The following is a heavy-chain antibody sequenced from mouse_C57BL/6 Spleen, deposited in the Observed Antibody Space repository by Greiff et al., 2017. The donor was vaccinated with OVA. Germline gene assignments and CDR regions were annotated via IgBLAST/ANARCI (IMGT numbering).Heavy chain of an antibody. CDR2: INYDGSST. J-gene: IGHJ2*01. CDR1: GFTFSDYY. Sequence: EVKVEESEGGLVQPGSSMKLSCTASGFTFSDYYMAWVRQVPEKGLEWVANINYDGSSTYYLDSLKSRFIISRDNAKNILYLQMSSLKSEDTATYYCARDLGSSGYVGYFDYWGQGTTLTVSS. D-gene: IGHD3-2*02. CDR3: ARDLGSSGYVGYFDY. V-gene: IGHV5-16*01.